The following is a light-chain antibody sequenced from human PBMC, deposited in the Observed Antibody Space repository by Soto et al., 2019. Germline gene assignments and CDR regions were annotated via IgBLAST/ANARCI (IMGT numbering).Light chain of an antibody. V-gene: IGLV2-11*01. Sequence: QSALTQPRSVSGSPGQSVTISCTGTSSDVGGYNYVSWYPQHPGKAPKLMIYDVSKRPSGVPDRFSGSKSGNTASLTIAGLQAEDEADYYCCAYAGSYRGVFGTGTKLTVL. CDR1: SSDVGGYNY. CDR3: CAYAGSYRGV. J-gene: IGLJ1*01. CDR2: DVS.